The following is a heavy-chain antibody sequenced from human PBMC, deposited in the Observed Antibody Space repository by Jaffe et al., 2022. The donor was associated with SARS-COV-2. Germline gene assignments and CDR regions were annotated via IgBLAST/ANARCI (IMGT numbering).Heavy chain of an antibody. J-gene: IGHJ6*02. CDR1: GFTFSSYG. V-gene: IGHV3-33*01. Sequence: QVQLVESGGGVVQPGRSLRLSCAASGFTFSSYGMHWVRQAPGKGLEWVAVIWYDGSNKYYADSVKGRFTISRDNSKNTLYLQMNSLRAEDTAVYYCARESSYDIYTGTLDYGMDVWGQGTTVTVSS. CDR3: ARESSYDIYTGTLDYGMDV. CDR2: IWYDGSNK. D-gene: IGHD3-9*01.